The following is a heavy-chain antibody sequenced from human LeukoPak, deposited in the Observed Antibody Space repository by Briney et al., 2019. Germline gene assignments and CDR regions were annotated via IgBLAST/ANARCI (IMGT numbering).Heavy chain of an antibody. D-gene: IGHD3-22*01. J-gene: IGHJ4*02. CDR2: IYYSGST. CDR1: GGSISSYY. V-gene: IGHV4-59*12. Sequence: SETLSLTRTVSGGSISSYYWSWIRQPPGKGLEWIGYIYYSGSTNYNPSLKSRVTISVDTSKNQFSLKLSSVTAADTAIYYCAKNYYDSSGYPPDWGQGTLVPVSS. CDR3: AKNYYDSSGYPPD.